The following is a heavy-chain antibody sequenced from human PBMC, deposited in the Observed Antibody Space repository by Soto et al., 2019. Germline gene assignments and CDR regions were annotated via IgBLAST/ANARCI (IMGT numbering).Heavy chain of an antibody. D-gene: IGHD2-2*01. CDR3: AKDLTYCSSTSCYDAALDY. J-gene: IGHJ4*02. Sequence: PGGSLRLSCAASGFTFSSYAMNWVRQAPGKGLEWVSAISGSGGTTYYADSVKGRFTISRDNSKNTLYLQMNSLRAEDTAVYYCAKDLTYCSSTSCYDAALDYWGQGTLVTVSS. V-gene: IGHV3-23*01. CDR2: ISGSGGTT. CDR1: GFTFSSYA.